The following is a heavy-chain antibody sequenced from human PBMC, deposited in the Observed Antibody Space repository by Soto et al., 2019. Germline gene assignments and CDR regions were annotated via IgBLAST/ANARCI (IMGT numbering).Heavy chain of an antibody. J-gene: IGHJ6*02. CDR2: IIPIFGTA. Sequence: QVQLVQSGAEVKKPGSSVKVSCKASGGTFSSYAISWVRQAPGQGLEWMGGIIPIFGTANYAQKFQGRVTITADKSTSTAYMELSSVRSEDTAVYYCARWERGKLSIAADRYGMDVWGQGTTVTVSS. CDR1: GGTFSSYA. D-gene: IGHD6-25*01. V-gene: IGHV1-69*06. CDR3: ARWERGKLSIAADRYGMDV.